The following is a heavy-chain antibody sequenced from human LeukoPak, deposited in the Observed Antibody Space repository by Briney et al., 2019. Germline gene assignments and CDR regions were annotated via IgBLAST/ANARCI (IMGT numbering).Heavy chain of an antibody. J-gene: IGHJ4*02. CDR2: IYYSGST. CDR1: GGSISSHY. Sequence: SETLSLTCTVSGGSISSHYWSWIRQPPGKGLEWIGYIYYSGSTNYNPSLKSRVTISVDTSKNQCSLKLSSVTAADTAVYYCASGGGVYWGQGTLVTVSS. D-gene: IGHD2-15*01. V-gene: IGHV4-59*11. CDR3: ASGGGVY.